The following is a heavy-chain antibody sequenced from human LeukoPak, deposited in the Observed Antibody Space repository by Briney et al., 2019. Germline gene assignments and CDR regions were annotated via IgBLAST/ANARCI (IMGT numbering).Heavy chain of an antibody. CDR3: ARAPGNDYYPYYSMDV. V-gene: IGHV4-59*01. J-gene: IGHJ6*03. CDR2: IYYSGST. Sequence: PSETLSLTCTVSGGSISSYYWSWIRQPPGKGLEWIGDIYYSGSTNHNPSLKSRVTISVDTSKNQFSLKVSSVTAADTAVYYCARAPGNDYYPYYSMDVWGKGTTVTVSS. D-gene: IGHD4/OR15-4a*01. CDR1: GGSISSYY.